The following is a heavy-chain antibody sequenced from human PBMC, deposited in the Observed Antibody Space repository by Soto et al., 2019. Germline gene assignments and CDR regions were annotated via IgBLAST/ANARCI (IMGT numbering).Heavy chain of an antibody. D-gene: IGHD3-9*01. CDR2: IYYSGST. Sequence: PSETLSLTCTVSGGSISSSSYYWGWIRQPPGKGLEWIGSIYYSGSTNYNPSLKSRVTISVDTSKNQFSLKLSSVTAADTAVYYCARVPGDILTGSRHELDYWGQGTLVTVSS. V-gene: IGHV4-39*07. CDR1: GGSISSSSYY. J-gene: IGHJ4*02. CDR3: ARVPGDILTGSRHELDY.